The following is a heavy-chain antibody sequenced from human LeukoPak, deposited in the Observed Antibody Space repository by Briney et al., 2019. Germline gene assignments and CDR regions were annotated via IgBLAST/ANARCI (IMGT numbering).Heavy chain of an antibody. Sequence: ASVKVSCKDSGGTFSSYAISWVRQDPGHGLEWMGGIIPIFGTANYAQKFQGRVTITADESTSTAYMELSSLRSEDTAVYYCARDYCSSTSCLFDYWGQGTLVTVSS. J-gene: IGHJ4*02. D-gene: IGHD2-2*01. CDR3: ARDYCSSTSCLFDY. V-gene: IGHV1-69*13. CDR1: GGTFSSYA. CDR2: IIPIFGTA.